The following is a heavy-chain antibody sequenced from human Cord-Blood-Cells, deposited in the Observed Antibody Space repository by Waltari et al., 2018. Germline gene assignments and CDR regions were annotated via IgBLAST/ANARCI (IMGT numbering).Heavy chain of an antibody. V-gene: IGHV1-69*09. J-gene: IGHJ3*02. CDR1: GGTFSSYA. D-gene: IGHD7-27*01. CDR3: ARETGEEGGAFDI. Sequence: QVPLVQSGAEVKKPGSSVKVSCKSSGGTFSSYAISWVRQAPGQGHEWMGRIIPILGIANYAQKFQGRVTITADKSTSTADMELSSLRSEDTAVYYCARETGEEGGAFDIWGQGTMVTVSS. CDR2: IIPILGIA.